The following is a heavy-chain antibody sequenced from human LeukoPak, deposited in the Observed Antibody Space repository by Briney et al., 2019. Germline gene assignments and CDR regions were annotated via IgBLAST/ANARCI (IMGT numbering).Heavy chain of an antibody. CDR2: IYTSGIT. V-gene: IGHV4-4*07. J-gene: IGHJ4*02. D-gene: IGHD5-12*01. CDR3: ARDRGFDYPFDY. Sequence: SETLSLTCTVSGGSISSYYWNWIRQPAGKGLEWIGRIYTSGITNYNPSLKSRVTMSIDTSKSQFSLKLSSVTAADTALYYCARDRGFDYPFDYRGQGTLVTVSS. CDR1: GGSISSYY.